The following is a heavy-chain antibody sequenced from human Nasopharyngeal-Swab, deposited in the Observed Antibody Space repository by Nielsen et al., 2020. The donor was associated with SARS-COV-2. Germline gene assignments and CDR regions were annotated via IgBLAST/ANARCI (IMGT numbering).Heavy chain of an antibody. Sequence: SETLSLTSTVSGGSISSYYWSWIRQPPGKGLEWIGYIYYSGSTNYNPSLKSRVTISVDTSKNQFSLKLSSVTAADTAVYYCARDICSGYRGAPPLRYMDVWGKGTTVTVSS. CDR1: GGSISSYY. J-gene: IGHJ6*03. CDR2: IYYSGST. V-gene: IGHV4-59*01. D-gene: IGHD3-3*01. CDR3: ARDICSGYRGAPPLRYMDV.